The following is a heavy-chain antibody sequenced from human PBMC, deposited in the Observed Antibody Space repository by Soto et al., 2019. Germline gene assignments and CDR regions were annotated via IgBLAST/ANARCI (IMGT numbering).Heavy chain of an antibody. CDR3: AKDPSYSSSYDFDY. V-gene: IGHV3-23*01. CDR1: GFTFSSYA. CDR2: ISGSGGST. D-gene: IGHD6-6*01. Sequence: GGSLRLSCAASGFTFSSYAMSWVRQAPGKGLEWVSAISGSGGSTYYADSVKGRFTISRDNSKNTLYLQMNSLRADDTAVYYCAKDPSYSSSYDFDYWGQGTMVTVSS. J-gene: IGHJ4*02.